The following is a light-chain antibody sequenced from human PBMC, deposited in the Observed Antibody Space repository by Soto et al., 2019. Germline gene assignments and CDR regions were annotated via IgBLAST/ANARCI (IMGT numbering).Light chain of an antibody. CDR2: DVT. J-gene: IGLJ3*02. V-gene: IGLV2-11*01. CDR3: CSYAGSYSWV. CDR1: SSNVGGYNY. Sequence: QSALTQPRSVSGSPGQSVTISCTGTSSNVGGYNYVSWYQQHPGIAPQLIIYDVTKRPSGVPDRFSGSKSGNTASLTISGLHAEDEADDYCCSYAGSYSWVFGGGTKLTVL.